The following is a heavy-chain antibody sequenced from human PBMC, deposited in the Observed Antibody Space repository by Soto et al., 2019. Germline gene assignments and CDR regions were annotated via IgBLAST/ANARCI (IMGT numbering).Heavy chain of an antibody. J-gene: IGHJ5*02. CDR3: AGLPYNWNNNWFDP. D-gene: IGHD1-20*01. CDR1: GGSISSSNW. V-gene: IGHV4-4*02. Sequence: SETLSLTCAVSGGSISSSNWWSWVRQPPGKGLEWIGEIYHSGSTNYNPSLKSRVTISVDKSKNQFSLKLSSVTAADTAVYYCAGLPYNWNNNWFDPWGQGTLVTVSS. CDR2: IYHSGST.